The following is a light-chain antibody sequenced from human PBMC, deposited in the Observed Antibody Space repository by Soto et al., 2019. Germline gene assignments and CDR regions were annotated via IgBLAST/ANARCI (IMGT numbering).Light chain of an antibody. J-gene: IGKJ1*01. CDR3: QQRSNWPRT. Sequence: EIVLTQSPATLSLSPGERATLSCRASQSVSSYLAWYQQKPGQAPRLLIYDASNWATGIPARFSGSGSGTDFTLTISSLEPEDVAVYYCQQRSNWPRTFGQGTKVEIK. V-gene: IGKV3-11*01. CDR2: DAS. CDR1: QSVSSY.